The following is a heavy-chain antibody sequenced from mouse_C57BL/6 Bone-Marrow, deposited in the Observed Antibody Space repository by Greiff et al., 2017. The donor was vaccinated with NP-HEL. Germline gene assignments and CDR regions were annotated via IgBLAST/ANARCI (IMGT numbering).Heavy chain of an antibody. V-gene: IGHV1-64*01. CDR3: ARLLLRSWFAY. J-gene: IGHJ3*01. Sequence: QVQLQQPGAELVKPGASVKLSCKASGYTFTSYWMHWVKQRPGQGLEWIGMIHPNSGSTNYNEKFKSKATLTVDKSSSTAYMQLSSLTSEDSAVYYCARLLLRSWFAYWGQGTLVTVSA. D-gene: IGHD1-1*01. CDR2: IHPNSGST. CDR1: GYTFTSYW.